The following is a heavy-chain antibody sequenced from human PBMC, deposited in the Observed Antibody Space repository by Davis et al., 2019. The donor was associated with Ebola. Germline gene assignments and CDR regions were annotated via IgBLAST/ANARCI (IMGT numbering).Heavy chain of an antibody. Sequence: SETLSLTCAVYGGSFSGYYWSWIRQPPGKGLEWIGEINHSGSTNYNPSLKSRVTISVDTSKNQFSLKLSSVTAADTAVYYCARRADYWGQGTLVTVSS. CDR3: ARRADY. CDR2: INHSGST. CDR1: GGSFSGYY. V-gene: IGHV4-34*01. J-gene: IGHJ4*02.